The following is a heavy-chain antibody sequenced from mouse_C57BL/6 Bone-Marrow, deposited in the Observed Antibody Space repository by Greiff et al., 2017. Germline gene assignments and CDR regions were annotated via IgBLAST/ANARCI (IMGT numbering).Heavy chain of an antibody. CDR2: FHPYNDDT. Sequence: QVQLQQSGAELVKPGASVKMSCKASGYTFTTYPIEWMKQNHGKSLEWIGNFHPYNDDTKYNEKFKGKATLTVEKSSITVYLELSRLTSDDSAVYYGARPYYYGSRDWYFGVWGTGTTVTVSS. CDR1: GYTFTTYP. CDR3: ARPYYYGSRDWYFGV. V-gene: IGHV1-47*01. J-gene: IGHJ1*03. D-gene: IGHD1-1*01.